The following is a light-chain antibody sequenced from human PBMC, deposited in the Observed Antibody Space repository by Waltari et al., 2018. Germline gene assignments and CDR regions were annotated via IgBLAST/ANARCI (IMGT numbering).Light chain of an antibody. CDR3: HQTHSFPRT. CDR1: QSFGIN. CDR2: GVS. Sequence: DIQMTQSPSFLSASLGAGVTISCRASQSFGINLNCYQQRPGKAPNILIVGVSSLHGGAPSRFSGSGSETVFSLTIRGLQPEDFATYYCHQTHSFPRTFGQGTK. V-gene: IGKV1-39*01. J-gene: IGKJ2*02.